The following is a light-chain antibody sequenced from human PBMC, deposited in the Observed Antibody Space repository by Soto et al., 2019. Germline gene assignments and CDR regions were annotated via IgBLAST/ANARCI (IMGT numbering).Light chain of an antibody. J-gene: IGKJ1*01. CDR1: QSVSTR. CDR2: DAS. Sequence: DIQMTQSPSSLSASVGDRVTIICRASQSVSTRLAWYQQKPGKAPKVLIYDASSWAGGVPSRFSGSRSGPDFTLTISSLQPEDFATYYCQQSYSSPPTFGQGTKVDIK. CDR3: QQSYSSPPT. V-gene: IGKV1-39*01.